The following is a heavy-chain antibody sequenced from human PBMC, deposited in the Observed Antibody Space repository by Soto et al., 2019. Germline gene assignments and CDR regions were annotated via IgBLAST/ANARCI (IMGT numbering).Heavy chain of an antibody. J-gene: IGHJ5*01. Sequence: QVQLQESGPGLVKPSGTLYLTCTVSGESISSNYWWTWVRHPPGKGLWWSAEVYHSGSTNYNPSLKSRLTLSVDKSKNHFCLRPSSVTAADTAVSYCARVSYSRDYVSSSTWFDPWGQGTLVNVFS. CDR2: VYHSGST. D-gene: IGHD6-25*01. V-gene: IGHV4-4*02. CDR1: GESISSNYW. CDR3: ARVSYSRDYVSSSTWFDP.